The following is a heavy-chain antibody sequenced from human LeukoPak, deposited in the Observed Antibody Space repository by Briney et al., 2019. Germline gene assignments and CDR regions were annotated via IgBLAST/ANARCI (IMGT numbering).Heavy chain of an antibody. J-gene: IGHJ4*02. D-gene: IGHD4-17*01. CDR3: TTASTVTYYFEH. CDR2: IKSKTDGGTT. Sequence: GGSLRLSCVASGFSVSNAWMSWVRQAPGKGLEWVGRIKSKTDGGTTDYAAPVKGRFSISRDDSENTLYLQMNSLKTEDTAVYYCTTASTVTYYFEHWGQGTLDTVSS. CDR1: GFSVSNAW. V-gene: IGHV3-15*01.